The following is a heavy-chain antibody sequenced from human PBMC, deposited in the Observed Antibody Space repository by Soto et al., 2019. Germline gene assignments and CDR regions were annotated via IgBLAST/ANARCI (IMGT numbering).Heavy chain of an antibody. Sequence: GVSLRLSCAASGFPFRSYGMHWVRQAPGKGLEWVAVISYDGSNKYYGDSVKGRFTISRDNSKNTLYLQMNSLRAEDTAVYYCAKAVGYGSTSCCRDSYSSSGRKAWAKGTTVTVS. J-gene: IGHJ6*04. V-gene: IGHV3-30*18. CDR2: ISYDGSNK. CDR3: AKAVGYGSTSCCRDSYSSSGRKA. D-gene: IGHD2-2*01. CDR1: GFPFRSYG.